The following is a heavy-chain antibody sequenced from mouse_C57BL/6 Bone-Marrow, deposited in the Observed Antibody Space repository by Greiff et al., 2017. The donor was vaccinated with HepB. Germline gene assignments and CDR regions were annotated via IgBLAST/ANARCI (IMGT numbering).Heavy chain of an antibody. CDR2: ISSGGDYI. CDR1: GFTFSSYA. D-gene: IGHD1-1*01. CDR3: TSDGLHYYYGGSPYAMDY. Sequence: EVQLVEPGEGLVKPGGSLKLSCAASGFTFSSYAMSWVRQTPEKRLEWVGYISSGGDYIYYADTVKGRFTISRDNTWNTLYLQMSSLKSEDTAMYYCTSDGLHYYYGGSPYAMDYWGQGTTVTVAS. V-gene: IGHV5-9-1*02. J-gene: IGHJ4*01.